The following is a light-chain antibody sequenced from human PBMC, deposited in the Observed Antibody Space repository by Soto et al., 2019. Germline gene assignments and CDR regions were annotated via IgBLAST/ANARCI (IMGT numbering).Light chain of an antibody. CDR3: QQYNGT. V-gene: IGKV1-5*03. Sequence: DIQMTQSPSTLSASVGDTVTITCRASQSISNWLAWYQQKPGKAPKLLIYKASSLQSGVPSRFSGSGSGTEFTLTISSLQPDDVATYYCQQYNGTFGQGTKLEIK. CDR1: QSISNW. J-gene: IGKJ2*01. CDR2: KAS.